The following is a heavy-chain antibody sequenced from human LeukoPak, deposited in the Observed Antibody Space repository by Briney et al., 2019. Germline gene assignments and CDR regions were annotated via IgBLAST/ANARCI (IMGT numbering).Heavy chain of an antibody. CDR1: GFTFGIYG. V-gene: IGHV3-30*18. Sequence: GGSLGLSCAASGFTFGIYGMHWVRQAPGKGLEWVTVISYDGSDKYYADSVKGRFTISRDNSKNTLYLEMNSLRAEDTAVYYCAKDLSGGWSLDYWGQGTLVTVSS. D-gene: IGHD6-19*01. CDR2: ISYDGSDK. CDR3: AKDLSGGWSLDY. J-gene: IGHJ4*02.